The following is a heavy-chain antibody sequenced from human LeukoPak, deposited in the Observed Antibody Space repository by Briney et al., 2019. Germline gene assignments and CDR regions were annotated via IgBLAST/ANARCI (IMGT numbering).Heavy chain of an antibody. CDR1: GGSFSGYY. D-gene: IGHD3-22*01. Sequence: PSETLSLTCAVYGGSFSGYYWSWIRQPPGKGLEWVGEINHSGSTNYNPSLKRRVTISVDTSKNQFSLKLSSVTAADTAVYYCARRRRSTYYYDSSGPPRGNWFDPWGQGTLVTVSS. V-gene: IGHV4-34*01. CDR2: INHSGST. J-gene: IGHJ5*02. CDR3: ARRRRSTYYYDSSGPPRGNWFDP.